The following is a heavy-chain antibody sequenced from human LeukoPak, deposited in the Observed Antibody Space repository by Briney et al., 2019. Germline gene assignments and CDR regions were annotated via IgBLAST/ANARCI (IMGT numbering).Heavy chain of an antibody. CDR2: IRYDGSNK. V-gene: IGHV3-30*02. CDR1: GFTFSSYG. D-gene: IGHD6-13*01. CDR3: ARVESSSSPN. J-gene: IGHJ4*02. Sequence: GGSLRLSCAASGFTFSSYGMHWVRQAPGKGLEWVAFIRYDGSNKYYADSVKGQFTISRDNAKNSLYLQMNSLRAEDTAVYYCARVESSSSPNWGQGTLVTVSS.